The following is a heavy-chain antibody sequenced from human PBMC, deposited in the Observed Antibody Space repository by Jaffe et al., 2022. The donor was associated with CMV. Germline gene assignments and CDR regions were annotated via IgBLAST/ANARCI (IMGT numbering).Heavy chain of an antibody. CDR2: IYSGGST. Sequence: EVQLVESGGGLIQPGGSLRLSCAASGFTVSSNYMSWVRQAPGKGLEWVSVIYSGGSTYYADSVKGRFTISRDNSKNTLYLQMNSLRAEDTAVYYCARALGAAAGNSPNYYYYGMDVWGQGTTVTVSS. CDR3: ARALGAAAGNSPNYYYYGMDV. V-gene: IGHV3-53*01. J-gene: IGHJ6*02. D-gene: IGHD6-13*01. CDR1: GFTVSSNY.